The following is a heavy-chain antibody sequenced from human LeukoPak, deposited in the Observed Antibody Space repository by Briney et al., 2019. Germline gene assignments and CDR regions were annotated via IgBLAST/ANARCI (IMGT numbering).Heavy chain of an antibody. CDR2: TYYRSKWYN. J-gene: IGHJ6*02. D-gene: IGHD1-20*01. V-gene: IGHV6-1*01. Sequence: SQTLSLTCAISGDSVSSNSAAWNWIRQSPPRGLEWLGRTYYRSKWYNDYAVSVKSRITINPDTSKNQFSLQLNSVTPEDTAVHYCAREVGGGYNWNYYYYYGVDVWGQGTTVTVSS. CDR3: AREVGGGYNWNYYYYYGVDV. CDR1: GDSVSSNSAA.